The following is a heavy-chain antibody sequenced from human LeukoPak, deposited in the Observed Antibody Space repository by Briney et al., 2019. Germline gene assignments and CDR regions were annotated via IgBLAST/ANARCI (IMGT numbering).Heavy chain of an antibody. J-gene: IGHJ4*02. V-gene: IGHV3-30*02. CDR3: ANDSTNYADYARPDF. D-gene: IGHD4-17*01. Sequence: GGSLRLSCAASGFTFSIYGMHWVRQAPGKGLEWVAFIRYDGTNKYYADSVKGQFTISRDNSKNTLYLQMNSLRPEDTAVYYCANDSTNYADYARPDFWGQGTLVTVSS. CDR1: GFTFSIYG. CDR2: IRYDGTNK.